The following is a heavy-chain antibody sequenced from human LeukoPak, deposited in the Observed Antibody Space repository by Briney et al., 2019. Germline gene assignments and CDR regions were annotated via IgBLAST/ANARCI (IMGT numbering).Heavy chain of an antibody. V-gene: IGHV4-59*08. J-gene: IGHJ4*02. Sequence: SETLSLTCTVSGGSISSYYWSWLRQPPGKGLEWLGYIYYSGTTNYNPSLKSRVTISVDTSKNQFSLKLSSVTAADTAVYFCARHGASGSYLYYFDYWGQGTLVTVSS. CDR1: GGSISSYY. CDR3: ARHGASGSYLYYFDY. CDR2: IYYSGTT. D-gene: IGHD1-26*01.